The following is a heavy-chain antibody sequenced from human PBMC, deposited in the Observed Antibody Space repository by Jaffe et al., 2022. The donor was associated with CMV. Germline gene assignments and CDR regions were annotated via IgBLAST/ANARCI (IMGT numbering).Heavy chain of an antibody. CDR1: GYTFTGYY. Sequence: QVQLVQSGAEVKKPGASVKVSCKASGYTFTGYYMHWVRQAPGQGLEWMGWINPNSGGTNYAQKFQGWVTMTRDTSISTAYMELSRLRSDDTAVYYCARVGIVGAPDDAFDIWGQGTMVTVSS. CDR3: ARVGIVGAPDDAFDI. CDR2: INPNSGGT. D-gene: IGHD1-26*01. V-gene: IGHV1-2*04. J-gene: IGHJ3*02.